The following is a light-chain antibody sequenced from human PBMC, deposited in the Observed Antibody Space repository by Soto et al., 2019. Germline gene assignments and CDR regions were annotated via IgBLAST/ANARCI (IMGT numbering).Light chain of an antibody. V-gene: IGKV3-11*01. CDR1: QSVSSY. J-gene: IGKJ1*01. CDR2: DAS. CDR3: QQYGSSPPRT. Sequence: EIVLTQSPATLSLSPGERATLSCRASQSVSSYLAWYQQKPGQAPRLLIYDASNRATGIPARFSGSGSGTDFTLTISSLEPEDFAVYYCQQYGSSPPRTFGQGTKVEMK.